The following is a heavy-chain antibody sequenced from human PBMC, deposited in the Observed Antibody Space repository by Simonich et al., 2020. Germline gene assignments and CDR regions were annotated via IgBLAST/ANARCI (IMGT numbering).Heavy chain of an antibody. Sequence: EVQLVESGGGLVKPGGSLRLSCAASGFTFSSYSMNGVSQAPGKGLEWVSSISSSSSYIYYADSVKGRFTISRDNAKNSLYLQMNSLRAEDTAVYYCARKGHSSTSCFDYWGQGTLVTVSS. CDR1: GFTFSSYS. D-gene: IGHD2-2*01. J-gene: IGHJ4*02. CDR2: ISSSSSYI. V-gene: IGHV3-21*01. CDR3: ARKGHSSTSCFDY.